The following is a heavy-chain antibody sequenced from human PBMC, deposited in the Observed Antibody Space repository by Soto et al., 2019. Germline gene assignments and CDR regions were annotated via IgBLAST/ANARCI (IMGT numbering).Heavy chain of an antibody. CDR1: GVSVISYY. V-gene: IGHV4-59*08. D-gene: IGHD2-21*01. CDR2: IYYSGST. Sequence: SETLSLTCTVSGVSVISYYWSWILQSPEKGLEWIGYIYYSGSTKYKPSLKSRVTISVDTSKNQFSLKVSSATAADTAVYYCARQANRNHGIYYFDYRGLGARVTVSS. CDR3: ARQANRNHGIYYFDY. J-gene: IGHJ4*02.